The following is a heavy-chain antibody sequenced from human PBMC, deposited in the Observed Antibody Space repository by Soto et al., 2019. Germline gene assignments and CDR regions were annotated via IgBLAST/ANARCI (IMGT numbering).Heavy chain of an antibody. Sequence: VKVSCKASGYTFTSYAMHWVRQAPGQRLEWMGWINAGNGNTKYSQKFQGRVTITRDTSASTAYMELSSLRSEDTAVYYCARASAGKQQLVYYYYGMDVWGQGTTVTVSS. V-gene: IGHV1-3*01. CDR3: ARASAGKQQLVYYYYGMDV. CDR1: GYTFTSYA. CDR2: INAGNGNT. D-gene: IGHD6-13*01. J-gene: IGHJ6*02.